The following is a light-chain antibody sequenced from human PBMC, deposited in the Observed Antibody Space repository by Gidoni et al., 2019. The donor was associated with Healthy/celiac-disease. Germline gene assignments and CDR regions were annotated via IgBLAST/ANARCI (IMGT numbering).Light chain of an antibody. CDR2: DVS. J-gene: IGLJ3*02. CDR3: SSYTSSSTEV. V-gene: IGLV2-14*03. Sequence: QSALTQPASVSVSPGLSITISCTGTSSDVGGYNYVSLYQQHPGKAPKLMIYDVSNRPAGVSNRFSGSKSGNTASLTISGLQAEDEADYYCSSYTSSSTEVFGGGTKLTVL. CDR1: SSDVGGYNY.